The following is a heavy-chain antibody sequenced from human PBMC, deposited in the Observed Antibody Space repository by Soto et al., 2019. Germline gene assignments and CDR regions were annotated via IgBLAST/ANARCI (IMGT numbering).Heavy chain of an antibody. Sequence: ASVKVSCKASGYTFTSYAMHWVRQAPGQRLEWMGWINAGNGNTKYSQKFQGRVTITRDTSTSTAYMELRSLRSDDTAVYYCARVYIVLMVYATPYYMDVWGKGTTVTVSS. CDR3: ARVYIVLMVYATPYYMDV. CDR2: INAGNGNT. CDR1: GYTFTSYA. J-gene: IGHJ6*03. D-gene: IGHD2-8*01. V-gene: IGHV1-3*01.